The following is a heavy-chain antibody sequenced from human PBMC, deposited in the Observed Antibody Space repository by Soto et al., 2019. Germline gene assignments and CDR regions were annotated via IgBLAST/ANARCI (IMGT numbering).Heavy chain of an antibody. Sequence: ASVKVSCKASGYTFTSYGISWVRQAPGQGLEWMGWISAYNGNTNYAQKLQGRVTMTTDTSTSTAYMELRSLRSEDTAVYYCARDKYYYDSRATDRAFDVWGQGTMVTVS. V-gene: IGHV1-18*01. CDR1: GYTFTSYG. J-gene: IGHJ3*01. CDR2: ISAYNGNT. CDR3: ARDKYYYDSRATDRAFDV. D-gene: IGHD3-22*01.